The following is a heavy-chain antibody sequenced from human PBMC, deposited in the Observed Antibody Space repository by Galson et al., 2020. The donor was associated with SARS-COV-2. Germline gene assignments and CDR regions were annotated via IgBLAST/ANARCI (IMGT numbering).Heavy chain of an antibody. V-gene: IGHV3-30*04. D-gene: IGHD1-7*01. CDR2: ISYDGSNK. Sequence: GGSLRLSCAASGFTFSSYAMHWVRQAPGKGLEWVAAISYDGSNKYYAASVKARFTISRDNSNSTMYLQMNSLRAEDTAVYYCAKDLRWNYVLDYWGQGTLVTVSS. J-gene: IGHJ4*02. CDR1: GFTFSSYA. CDR3: AKDLRWNYVLDY.